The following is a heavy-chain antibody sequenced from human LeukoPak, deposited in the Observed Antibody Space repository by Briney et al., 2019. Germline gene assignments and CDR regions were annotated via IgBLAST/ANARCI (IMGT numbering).Heavy chain of an antibody. J-gene: IGHJ4*02. D-gene: IGHD3-22*01. CDR1: GFTFSSYA. V-gene: IGHV3-23*01. Sequence: GASLRLSCAASGFTFSSYAMSWVRQAPGKGLEWVSAISGSGGSTYYADSMKGRFTISRDNSKNTLYLQMNSLRAEDTAVYYCARHRAGYYDTSGYYYDYWGQGTLVIVSS. CDR3: ARHRAGYYDTSGYYYDY. CDR2: ISGSGGST.